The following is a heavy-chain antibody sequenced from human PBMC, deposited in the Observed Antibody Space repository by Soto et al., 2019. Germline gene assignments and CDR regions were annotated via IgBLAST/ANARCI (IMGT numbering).Heavy chain of an antibody. D-gene: IGHD3-10*01. V-gene: IGHV4-39*01. CDR2: MYHSGNT. CDR3: ARHRGPTGPNY. Sequence: QLQLQESGLGLVKPSETLSLTCTVSGDSISSNNYYWGWIRQPPGKGLEWIGSMYHSGNTYHNPSLKSRVTISVDTSKNQLSLNLRSVTAADTAVYYCARHRGPTGPNYWGQGTLVTVSS. CDR1: GDSISSNNYY. J-gene: IGHJ4*02.